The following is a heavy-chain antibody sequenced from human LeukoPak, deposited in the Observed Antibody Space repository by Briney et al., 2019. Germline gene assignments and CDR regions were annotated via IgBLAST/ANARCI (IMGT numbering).Heavy chain of an antibody. Sequence: GGSLRLSCAASGFTFSSYSMTWVRQAPGKGLEWVSSITSSSNYIHYADSVTGRFTISRDNAKNSLYLQMNSLRAEDTAVYYCARAIPDGIPQYFQHWGQGTLVTVSS. V-gene: IGHV3-21*04. J-gene: IGHJ1*01. CDR2: ITSSSNYI. D-gene: IGHD2-2*02. CDR1: GFTFSSYS. CDR3: ARAIPDGIPQYFQH.